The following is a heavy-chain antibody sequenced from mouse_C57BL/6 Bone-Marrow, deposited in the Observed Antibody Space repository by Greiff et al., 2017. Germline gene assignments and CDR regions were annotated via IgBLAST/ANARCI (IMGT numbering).Heavy chain of an antibody. CDR1: GYTFTSYW. D-gene: IGHD1-1*01. V-gene: IGHV1-52*01. CDR3: SGWELLRYPSYWYFDV. J-gene: IGHJ1*03. Sequence: QVQLQQPGAELVRPGSSVKLSCKASGYTFTSYWMHWVKQRPIQGLEWIGNIDPSDSETHYNQKFKDKATLTVDKSSSTAYMQLSSLTSEDSAVYYCSGWELLRYPSYWYFDVWGTGTTVTVSS. CDR2: IDPSDSET.